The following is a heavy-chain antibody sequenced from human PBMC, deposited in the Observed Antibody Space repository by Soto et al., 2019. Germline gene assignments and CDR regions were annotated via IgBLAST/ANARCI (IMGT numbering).Heavy chain of an antibody. V-gene: IGHV1-69*13. CDR1: GGTFSSYA. CDR3: ATAGWELSPFDY. CDR2: IIPIFGTA. J-gene: IGHJ4*02. D-gene: IGHD3-16*02. Sequence: ASVKVSCKASGGTFSSYAISWVRQAPGQGLEWMGGIIPIFGTANYAQKFQGRVTITADESTSTAYMELSSLRSEDTAVYYCATAGWELSPFDYWGQGTLVTVSS.